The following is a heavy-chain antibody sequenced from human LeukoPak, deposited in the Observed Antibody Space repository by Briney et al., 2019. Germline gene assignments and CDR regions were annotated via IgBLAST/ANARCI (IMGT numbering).Heavy chain of an antibody. J-gene: IGHJ6*03. CDR2: IRSKAYGGTT. CDR3: TTEGYSSSWYGISPYYYMDV. CDR1: GFTFGDYA. D-gene: IGHD6-13*01. Sequence: GGSLRLSCTASGFTFGDYAMSWVRQAPGKGLEWVGFIRSKAYGGTTEYAASVKGRFTISRDGSKSIAYLQMNSLKTEDTAVYYCTTEGYSSSWYGISPYYYMDVWGKGTTVTISS. V-gene: IGHV3-49*04.